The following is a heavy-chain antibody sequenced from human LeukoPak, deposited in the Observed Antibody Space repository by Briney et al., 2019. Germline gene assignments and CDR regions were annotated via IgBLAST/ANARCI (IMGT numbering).Heavy chain of an antibody. CDR2: INHSGST. Sequence: SETLSLTCAVYGGSFSGYYWSWIRQPPGKGLEWIGEINHSGSTNYNPSLKSRVTISVDTSKNQFSLKLSSVTAADTAVYYCARDLSWYYYGMDVWGQGTTVTVSS. CDR3: ARDLSWYYYGMDV. V-gene: IGHV4-34*01. J-gene: IGHJ6*02. CDR1: GGSFSGYY. D-gene: IGHD1-1*01.